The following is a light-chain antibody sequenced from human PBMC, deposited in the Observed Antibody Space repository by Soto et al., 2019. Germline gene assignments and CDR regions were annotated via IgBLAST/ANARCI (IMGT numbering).Light chain of an antibody. CDR1: QSLLHSHGYTY. CDR3: MQVLQIPLT. CDR2: MGS. V-gene: IGKV2-28*01. Sequence: DIVMTQSPVSLPVTPGEPASISCRSSQSLLHSHGYTYLDWYLQKPGQSPQLLIYMGSTRASGVPDRFSGSGSDTDFTLKISRVEAEDVGVYYCMQVLQIPLTFGGGTKVEIK. J-gene: IGKJ4*01.